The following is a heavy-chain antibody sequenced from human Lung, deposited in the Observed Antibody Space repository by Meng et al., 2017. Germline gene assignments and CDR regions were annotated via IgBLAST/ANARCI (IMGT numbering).Heavy chain of an antibody. Sequence: EVQVVESVGGLVQPGGSLRLSCAASRFTFSTHWMHWVRQAPGKGLEWVSRITGDGSSTIYADSVQGRFTMSRDNAKNTLSLQMNSLRAEDTAVYYCARGGVTTDDWGQGTLVTVSS. V-gene: IGHV3-74*01. CDR2: ITGDGSST. J-gene: IGHJ4*02. D-gene: IGHD4-17*01. CDR1: RFTFSTHW. CDR3: ARGGVTTDD.